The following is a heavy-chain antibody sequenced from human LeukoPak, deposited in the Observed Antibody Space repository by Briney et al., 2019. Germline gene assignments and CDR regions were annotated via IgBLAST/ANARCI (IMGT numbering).Heavy chain of an antibody. V-gene: IGHV3-7*01. D-gene: IGHD3-16*01. CDR2: IRQDGGEK. J-gene: IGHJ4*02. Sequence: GGSLRLSCAASGFTFSTYWMSWVRQGPGKGLEWVANIRQDGGEKYYVESVRGRFTISRDNAKNLLYLQMDSLRGEDTAVYYCARPGGGVAFDYWGQGTLVAVSS. CDR3: ARPGGGVAFDY. CDR1: GFTFSTYW.